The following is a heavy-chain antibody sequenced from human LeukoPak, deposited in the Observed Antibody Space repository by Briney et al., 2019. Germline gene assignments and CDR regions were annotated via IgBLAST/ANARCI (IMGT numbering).Heavy chain of an antibody. CDR2: IKGDESEK. Sequence: GGSLRLSCVGTGFTLSNYWMNWVRQAPGKGLEWVASIKGDESEKKFVDSVKGRFTISRDNAKNTLYLQMNSLRAEDTAVYYCARDRDSSGYPYFDYWGQGTLVTVSS. CDR1: GFTLSNYW. D-gene: IGHD3-22*01. CDR3: ARDRDSSGYPYFDY. J-gene: IGHJ4*02. V-gene: IGHV3-7*01.